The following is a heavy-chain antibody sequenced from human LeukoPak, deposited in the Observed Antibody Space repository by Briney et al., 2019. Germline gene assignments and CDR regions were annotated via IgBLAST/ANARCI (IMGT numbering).Heavy chain of an antibody. Sequence: ASVKVSCKASGDTFSTYYMHWVRQAPGQGLEWMGIINPCGGSTNYAQKFQGRVTMTRDMSTGTVYMELSSLRSEDTAVYYCAGGDRTDPGNWFDPWGQGTLVTVSS. J-gene: IGHJ5*02. CDR3: AGGDRTDPGNWFDP. CDR1: GDTFSTYY. D-gene: IGHD7-27*01. CDR2: INPCGGST. V-gene: IGHV1-46*01.